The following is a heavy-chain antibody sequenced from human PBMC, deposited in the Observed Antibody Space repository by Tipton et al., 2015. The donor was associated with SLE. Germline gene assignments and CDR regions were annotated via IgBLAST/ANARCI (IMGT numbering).Heavy chain of an antibody. Sequence: SLRLSCAASGFTFSTYAMSWVRQAPGKGLEWVAVIWDDGSQKYHADSVKGRFAISRDNSKNTLYLQMNSLRAEDTAFYYCARDMSTVPAAPFDYWGQGTLVTVSS. CDR1: GFTFSTYA. V-gene: IGHV3-33*08. D-gene: IGHD2-2*01. J-gene: IGHJ4*02. CDR3: ARDMSTVPAAPFDY. CDR2: IWDDGSQK.